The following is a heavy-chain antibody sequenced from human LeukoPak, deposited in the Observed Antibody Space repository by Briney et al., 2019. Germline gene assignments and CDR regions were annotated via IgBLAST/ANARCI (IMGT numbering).Heavy chain of an antibody. CDR1: GYTFTGYY. V-gene: IGHV1-2*02. J-gene: IGHJ4*02. Sequence: ASVKVSCKASGYTFTGYYMHWVRQAPGQGLEWTGWINPNSGGTNYAQKFQGRVTMTRDTSISTAYMELSRLRSDDTAVYYCARTYYYDSSGYYYFDYWGQGTLVTVSS. CDR2: INPNSGGT. D-gene: IGHD3-22*01. CDR3: ARTYYYDSSGYYYFDY.